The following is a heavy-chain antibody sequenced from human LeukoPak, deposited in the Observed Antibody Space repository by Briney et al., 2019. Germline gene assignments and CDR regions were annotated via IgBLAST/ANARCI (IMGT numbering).Heavy chain of an antibody. V-gene: IGHV3-30*18. Sequence: GGSLRLSCAASGFTFSSYGMHWVRQAPGKGLEWVAVISYDGSNKYYADSVKGRFTISRDNSKNTLYLQMNSLRAEDTAVYYCAKDSASGYYYGVDVWGQGTTVTVSS. CDR2: ISYDGSNK. CDR1: GFTFSSYG. CDR3: AKDSASGYYYGVDV. J-gene: IGHJ6*02.